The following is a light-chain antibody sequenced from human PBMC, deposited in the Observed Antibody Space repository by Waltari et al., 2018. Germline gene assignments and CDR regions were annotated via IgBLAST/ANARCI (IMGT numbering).Light chain of an antibody. CDR3: QQYYSTPWT. J-gene: IGKJ1*01. CDR1: QSLLYKSNNKNY. Sequence: DIVMTQSPDSLAVSLGERATINCKSSQSLLYKSNNKNYLAWYQQKPGQPPKLLIYWASTRESGVPDRFSGSGSGTDFTLTISSLQAEDVAVYYCQQYYSTPWTFGQGTKV. CDR2: WAS. V-gene: IGKV4-1*01.